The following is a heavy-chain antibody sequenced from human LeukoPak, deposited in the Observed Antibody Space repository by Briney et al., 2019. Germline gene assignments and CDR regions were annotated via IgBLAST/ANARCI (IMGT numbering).Heavy chain of an antibody. CDR3: ARAGRTPDIVVVPAISGGFDY. V-gene: IGHV4-34*01. D-gene: IGHD2-2*01. CDR2: INHIGST. J-gene: IGHJ4*02. Sequence: SETLSLTCAVYGGSFSGYYWSWIRQPPGKGLEWIGEINHIGSTNYNPSLKSRVTISVDTSKNQFSLKLSSVTAADTAVYYCARAGRTPDIVVVPAISGGFDYWGQGTLVTVSS. CDR1: GGSFSGYY.